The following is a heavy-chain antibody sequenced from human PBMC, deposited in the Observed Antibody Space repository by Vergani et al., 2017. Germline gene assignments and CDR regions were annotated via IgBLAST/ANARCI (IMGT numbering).Heavy chain of an antibody. CDR2: IYTSGST. V-gene: IGHV4-4*07. J-gene: IGHJ3*02. CDR3: AVYCSSTSCYGIDAFDI. D-gene: IGHD2-2*01. CDR1: GGSFSGYY. Sequence: QVQLQESGPGLVKPSQTLSLTCTVYGGSFSGYYWSWIRQPPGKGLEWIGRIYTSGSTNYNPSLKSRVTMSVDTSKNQFSLKLSSVTAADTAVYYCAVYCSSTSCYGIDAFDIWGQGTMVTVSS.